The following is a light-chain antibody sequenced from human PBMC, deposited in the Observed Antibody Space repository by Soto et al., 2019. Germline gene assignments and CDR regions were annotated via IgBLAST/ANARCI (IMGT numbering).Light chain of an antibody. V-gene: IGKV3-11*01. J-gene: IGKJ5*01. CDR2: GAS. CDR1: QSVASY. Sequence: EIVLTQSPATLSLSPGERATLSCRASQSVASYLAWYQQKPGQAPSLLIYGASNRATGIPARFSGSGSGTDFTLTINSLEPEDFAVYYCQQRSDWPITFGQGTRLEIK. CDR3: QQRSDWPIT.